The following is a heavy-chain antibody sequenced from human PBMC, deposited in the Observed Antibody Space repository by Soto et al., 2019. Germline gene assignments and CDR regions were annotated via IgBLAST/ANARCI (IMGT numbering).Heavy chain of an antibody. CDR1: GYTFTGYY. Sequence: ASVKVSCKASGYTFTGYYMHWVRQAPGQGLEWMGWINPNSGGTNYAQKFQGWVTMTRDTSISTAYMELSRLRSDDTAVYYCARDYYDILTGYFSDRTYYYMDVWGKGTTVTVSS. J-gene: IGHJ6*03. CDR2: INPNSGGT. D-gene: IGHD3-9*01. CDR3: ARDYYDILTGYFSDRTYYYMDV. V-gene: IGHV1-2*04.